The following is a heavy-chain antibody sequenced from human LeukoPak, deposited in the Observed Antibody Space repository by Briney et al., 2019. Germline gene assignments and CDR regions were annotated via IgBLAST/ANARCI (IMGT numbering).Heavy chain of an antibody. CDR2: INNDGSST. CDR1: GFTFSSYA. CDR3: VRERNNFWSGHHSIFDS. V-gene: IGHV3-74*01. J-gene: IGHJ4*02. D-gene: IGHD3-3*01. Sequence: GGSLRLSCAASGFTFSSYAMSWVRQAPGMGLVWLSRINNDGSSTIYADSVKGRFTFSRDNAENTLFLEMSSLRVEDTAVYYCVRERNNFWSGHHSIFDSWGQGTLVTVSS.